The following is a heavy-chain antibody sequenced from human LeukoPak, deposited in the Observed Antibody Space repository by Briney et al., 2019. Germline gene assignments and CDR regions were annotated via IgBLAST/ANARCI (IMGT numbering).Heavy chain of an antibody. CDR1: GGSFSGYY. Sequence: PSETLSLTCAVYGGSFSGYYWSWIRQPPGKGLEWIGEINHSGSTNYSPSLKSRVTISVDTSKNQFSLKLSSVTAADTAVYYCASITYYDSSGYYKFDYWGQGTLATVSS. J-gene: IGHJ4*02. CDR2: INHSGST. D-gene: IGHD3-22*01. CDR3: ASITYYDSSGYYKFDY. V-gene: IGHV4-34*01.